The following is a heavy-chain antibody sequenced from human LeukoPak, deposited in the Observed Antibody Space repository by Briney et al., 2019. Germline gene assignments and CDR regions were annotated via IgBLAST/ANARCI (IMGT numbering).Heavy chain of an antibody. CDR2: IQQDGSEK. D-gene: IGHD5-18*01. CDR3: AREDMVTTYFDY. V-gene: IGHV3-7*01. CDR1: GFTFCSYW. J-gene: IGHJ4*02. Sequence: GGSLRLSCAASGFTFCSYWMSWVRQAPGKGLEWVANIQQDGSEKYYVDSVKGRFTISRDNAKNSLYLQMNSLRAEDTAVYYCAREDMVTTYFDYWGQGTLVTFSS.